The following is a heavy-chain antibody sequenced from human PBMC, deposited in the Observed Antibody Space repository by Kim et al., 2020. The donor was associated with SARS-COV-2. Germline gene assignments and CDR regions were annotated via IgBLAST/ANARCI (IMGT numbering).Heavy chain of an antibody. D-gene: IGHD6-19*01. V-gene: IGHV3-23*01. CDR3: AKVRLVNSWRFDP. Sequence: YSDSVKGRFTISRDNSKNPLYLQMNSLRAEDTAVYYCAKVRLVNSWRFDPWGQGTLVTVSS. J-gene: IGHJ5*02.